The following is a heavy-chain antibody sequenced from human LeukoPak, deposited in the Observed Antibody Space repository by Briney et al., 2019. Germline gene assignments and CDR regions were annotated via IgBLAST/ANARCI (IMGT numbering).Heavy chain of an antibody. CDR1: GFTFSRYW. J-gene: IGHJ4*02. D-gene: IGHD3-10*01. CDR3: ARDRHVRVDYYGSGSPYFDY. Sequence: GGSLRLSCAASGFTFSRYWMHWVRQAPGKGLVWVSRINGDGSSTSYADSVKGRFTISRDNAKNTLYLQMNSLRAEDTAVYYCARDRHVRVDYYGSGSPYFDYWGQGTLVTVSS. CDR2: INGDGSST. V-gene: IGHV3-74*01.